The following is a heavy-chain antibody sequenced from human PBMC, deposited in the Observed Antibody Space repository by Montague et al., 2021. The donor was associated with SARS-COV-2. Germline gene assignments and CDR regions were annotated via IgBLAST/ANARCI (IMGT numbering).Heavy chain of an antibody. CDR2: INHSGST. J-gene: IGHJ6*03. Sequence: LVKPTQTLTLTCTFSGFSLSTSGMCVSWIRQPPGKELEWIGEINHSGSTNYNPSLKSRVTISVDTSKNQFSLKLSSVTAADTAVYYCARGHIVVVPAAIGLLRQFYYYYYMDVWGKGTTVTVSS. V-gene: IGHV4-30-2*01. CDR1: GFSLSTSGMC. D-gene: IGHD2-2*01. CDR3: ARGHIVVVPAAIGLLRQFYYYYYMDV.